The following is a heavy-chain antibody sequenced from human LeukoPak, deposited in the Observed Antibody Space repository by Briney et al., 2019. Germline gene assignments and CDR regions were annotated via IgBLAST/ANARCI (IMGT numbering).Heavy chain of an antibody. V-gene: IGHV4-34*01. CDR1: GGSISSYY. CDR2: INHSGST. Sequence: PSETLSLTCAVSGGSISSYYWSWIRQPPGKGLEWIGEINHSGSTNYNPSLKSRVTISVDTSKNQFSLKLSSVTAADTAVYYCARVRNRRYYYGSGSSPHFDYWGQGTLVTVSS. D-gene: IGHD3-10*01. CDR3: ARVRNRRYYYGSGSSPHFDY. J-gene: IGHJ4*02.